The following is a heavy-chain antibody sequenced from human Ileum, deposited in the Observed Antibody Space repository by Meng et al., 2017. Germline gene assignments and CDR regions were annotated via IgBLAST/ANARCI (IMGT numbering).Heavy chain of an antibody. CDR2: INSDGTGT. Sequence: EVALVECGGGLVQPGGSLRLSCAASGFTFSGYWMHWFRQGTGKSLVWLSHINSDGTGTSYAESVRGRFTISRDNAKNTLYLQMNSLTVEDTAVYYCVRDGPNYFDQWGQGTLVTVSS. CDR1: GFTFSGYW. CDR3: VRDGPNYFDQ. J-gene: IGHJ4*02. V-gene: IGHV3-74*01.